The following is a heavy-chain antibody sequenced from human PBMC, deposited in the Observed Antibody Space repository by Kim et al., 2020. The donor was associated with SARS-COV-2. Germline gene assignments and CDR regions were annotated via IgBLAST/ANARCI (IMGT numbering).Heavy chain of an antibody. D-gene: IGHD1-26*01. J-gene: IGHJ4*02. CDR2: T. V-gene: IGHV3-66*01. Sequence: TYYADSVKGRFTISRDKSKNTLYLQMNSLRAEDTAVYYCARVPRGSFFDYWGQGTLVTVSS. CDR3: ARVPRGSFFDY.